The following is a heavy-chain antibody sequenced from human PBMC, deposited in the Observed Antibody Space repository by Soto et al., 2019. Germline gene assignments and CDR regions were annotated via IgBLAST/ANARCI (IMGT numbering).Heavy chain of an antibody. D-gene: IGHD2-8*01. V-gene: IGHV4-4*02. Sequence: SETLSLTCAVSGVSISSGNWWTWVRQTPQRGLEYIGEIFHDGTANYYPSFERRVAISVDTSKNQFSLKLTSVTAADTAIYFCARLVYDTRLNYMYFDFWGQGAMVTVYS. CDR2: IFHDGTA. CDR3: ARLVYDTRLNYMYFDF. CDR1: GVSISSGNW. J-gene: IGHJ4*02.